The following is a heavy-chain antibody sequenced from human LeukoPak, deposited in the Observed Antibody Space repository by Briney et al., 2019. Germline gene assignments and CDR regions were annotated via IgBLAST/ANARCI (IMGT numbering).Heavy chain of an antibody. J-gene: IGHJ5*02. CDR1: GGSISSGGYS. CDR3: ARTILGYCSSTSCKINWFDP. D-gene: IGHD2-2*01. CDR2: IYHSGST. V-gene: IGHV4-30-2*01. Sequence: PSQTLSLTCAVSGGSISSGGYSWSWIRQPPRKGLEWIGYIYHSGSTYYNPSLKSRVTISVDRSKNQFSLKLSSVTAADTAVYYCARTILGYCSSTSCKINWFDPWGQGTLVTVSS.